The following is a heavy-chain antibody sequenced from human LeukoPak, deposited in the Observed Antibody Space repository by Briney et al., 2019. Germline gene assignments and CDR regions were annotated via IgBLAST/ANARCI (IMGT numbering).Heavy chain of an antibody. J-gene: IGHJ3*01. CDR1: GFTFNTYW. V-gene: IGHV3-7*01. Sequence: PGGSLRLSCAASGFTFNTYWMIWVRQAPGKGLEWVANIDQGGSTKYYVDSLKGRFTISRDNAKNSLYLQMNSLRAEDTAVYYCVRDKGGRSGAIYYDAFDVWGQGTTVTVSS. D-gene: IGHD1-26*01. CDR2: IDQGGSTK. CDR3: VRDKGGRSGAIYYDAFDV.